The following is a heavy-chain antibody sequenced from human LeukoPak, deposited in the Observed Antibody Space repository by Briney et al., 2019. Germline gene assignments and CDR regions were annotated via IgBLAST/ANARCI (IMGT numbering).Heavy chain of an antibody. D-gene: IGHD1-26*01. CDR3: ARVSPGGSYYFDY. J-gene: IGHJ4*02. Sequence: GRSLRLPCAASGFTFGDYYMSWIRQAPGKGLEWVSYISSSGSTIYYADSVKGRFTISRDNARNSLYLQMNSLRAEDTAVYYCARVSPGGSYYFDYWGQGTLVTVSS. V-gene: IGHV3-11*01. CDR1: GFTFGDYY. CDR2: ISSSGSTI.